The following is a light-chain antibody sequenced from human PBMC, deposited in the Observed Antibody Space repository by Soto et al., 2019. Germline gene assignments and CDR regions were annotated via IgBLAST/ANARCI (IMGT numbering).Light chain of an antibody. CDR3: QQRSDWPLN. V-gene: IGKV3-11*01. CDR1: QSVSSY. CDR2: DAS. Sequence: PGERATLSCRASQSVSSYFAWYQQKPCQAPRLLIYDASTRAAGIPARFSGSGSVTDFTLTISSLEPEDFAVYYCQQRSDWPLNFGGGTKVEIK. J-gene: IGKJ4*01.